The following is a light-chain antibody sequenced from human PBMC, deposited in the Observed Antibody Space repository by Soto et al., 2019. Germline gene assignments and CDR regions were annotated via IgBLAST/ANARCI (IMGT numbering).Light chain of an antibody. J-gene: IGLJ1*01. CDR1: STNVGTYQA. CDR3: CAYASSSTYV. CDR2: EVS. Sequence: QSVLTQPASVSGSPGQSVTISCTGTSTNVGTYQAISWYQQHPGKAPKLIIYEVSQRPSGVSNHFSGSKSGNTASLTISGLQAEDEADYYCCAYASSSTYVFVTGAKVTVL. V-gene: IGLV2-23*02.